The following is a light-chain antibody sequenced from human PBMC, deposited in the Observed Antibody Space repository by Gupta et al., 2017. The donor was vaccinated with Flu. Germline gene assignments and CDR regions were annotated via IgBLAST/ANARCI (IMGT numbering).Light chain of an antibody. CDR2: VDTDGRH. CDR1: TGHSAYP. J-gene: IGLJ2*01. CDR3: QTWGTGIPV. V-gene: IGLV4-69*01. Sequence: QLVLTQSPSAPASLGASVKLTCTLNTGHSAYPIAWHQHHPERGPRFLMKVDTDGRHRRGDDIPASFSGSTSGAEHYLFISSLQSDDESDYYCQTWGTGIPVFGGGTKLTVL.